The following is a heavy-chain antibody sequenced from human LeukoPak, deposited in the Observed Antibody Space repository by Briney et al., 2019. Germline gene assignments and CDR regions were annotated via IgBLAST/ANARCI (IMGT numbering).Heavy chain of an antibody. CDR1: GGSISSYY. J-gene: IGHJ4*02. D-gene: IGHD5-24*01. CDR3: ARHRSGWLQSSFDY. V-gene: IGHV4-59*08. CDR2: IYNSGST. Sequence: PETLSLTCTVSGGSISSYYWSWIRQPPGKGLEWIGYIYNSGSTNYNPSLKSRVTISVDTSKNQFSLKLSSVTAADTAVYYCARHRSGWLQSSFDYWGQGTLVTVSS.